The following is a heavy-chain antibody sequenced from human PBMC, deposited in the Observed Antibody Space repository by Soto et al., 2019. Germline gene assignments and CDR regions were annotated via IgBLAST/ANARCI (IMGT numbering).Heavy chain of an antibody. Sequence: PGGSPRLSCAASGFTFSNYGMHWVRQAPGKGLEWVAVISYDGSNKYYADSVKGRFTISRDNSKNTLYLQMNSLRAEDTAVYYCAKDRGNPHSTSWYDYYYGMDVWGQGTTVTVSS. CDR2: ISYDGSNK. CDR3: AKDRGNPHSTSWYDYYYGMDV. V-gene: IGHV3-30*18. D-gene: IGHD6-13*01. CDR1: GFTFSNYG. J-gene: IGHJ6*02.